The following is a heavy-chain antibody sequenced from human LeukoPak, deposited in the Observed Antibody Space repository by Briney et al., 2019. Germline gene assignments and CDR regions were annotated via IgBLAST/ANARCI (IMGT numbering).Heavy chain of an antibody. CDR2: MNPNSGNT. J-gene: IGHJ6*02. CDR1: GYTFTSYD. V-gene: IGHV1-8*01. CDR3: ARGGYSSSWYGKYYYYYGMDV. Sequence: ASVKVSCKASGYTFTSYDINWVRRATGQGLEWMGWMNPNSGNTGYAQKFQGRVTMTRNTSISTAYMELSSLRSEDTAVYYCARGGYSSSWYGKYYYYYGMDVWGQGTTVTVSS. D-gene: IGHD6-13*01.